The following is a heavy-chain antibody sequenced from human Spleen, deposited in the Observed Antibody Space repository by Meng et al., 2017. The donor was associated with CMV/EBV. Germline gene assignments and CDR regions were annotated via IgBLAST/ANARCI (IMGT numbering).Heavy chain of an antibody. D-gene: IGHD2-8*02. CDR1: GGTFSKSA. V-gene: IGHV1-69*10. CDR2: VIPVIDVA. J-gene: IGHJ4*02. Sequence: SVKVSCKASGGTFSKSAISWVRHSPGQGLEWMGGVIPVIDVANYAPKFQGRVTLTADKSTSTSYMELSSLRSEDTAVYYCVRLDCTSDSCFAGGTDYWGQGTLVTVSS. CDR3: VRLDCTSDSCFAGGTDY.